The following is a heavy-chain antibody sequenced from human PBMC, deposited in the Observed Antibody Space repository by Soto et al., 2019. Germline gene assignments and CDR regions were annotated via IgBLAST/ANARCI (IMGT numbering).Heavy chain of an antibody. CDR2: IYPGDSDT. CDR1: GYSFTSYW. CDR3: ARRVAVAGTGNWFDT. V-gene: IGHV5-51*01. D-gene: IGHD6-19*01. Sequence: GESLKISCKGSGYSFTSYWIGWVRQMPGKGLEWMGIIYPGDSDTRYSPSFQGQVTISADKSISTAYLQWSSLKASDTAMYYCARRVAVAGTGNWFDTWGQGTLVTVSS. J-gene: IGHJ5*02.